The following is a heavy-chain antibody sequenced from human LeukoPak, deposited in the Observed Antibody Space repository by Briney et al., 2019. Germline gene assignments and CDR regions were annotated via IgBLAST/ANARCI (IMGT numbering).Heavy chain of an antibody. CDR3: ARVVVDSSSWYGREFDY. Sequence: SETLSLTCTVSGGSISSYYWSWIRQPPGKRLEWIGYIYYSGSTNYNPSLKSRVTISVDTSKNQFSLKLSSVTAADTAVYYCARVVVDSSSWYGREFDYWGQGTLVTVSS. J-gene: IGHJ4*02. CDR1: GGSISSYY. D-gene: IGHD6-13*01. V-gene: IGHV4-59*01. CDR2: IYYSGST.